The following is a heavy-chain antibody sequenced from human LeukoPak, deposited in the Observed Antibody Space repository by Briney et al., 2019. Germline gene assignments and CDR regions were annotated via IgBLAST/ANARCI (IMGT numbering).Heavy chain of an antibody. CDR1: GCTFSSYA. CDR2: ISGSGGST. D-gene: IGHD6-6*01. Sequence: GGSLRLSCAASGCTFSSYAMSWVRQAPGKGLEWVSAISGSGGSTYYADSVKGRFTISRDNSKNTLYLQMNGLRAEDTAVYYCAKDYYSSSSRFDYWGQGTLVTVSS. V-gene: IGHV3-23*01. J-gene: IGHJ4*02. CDR3: AKDYYSSSSRFDY.